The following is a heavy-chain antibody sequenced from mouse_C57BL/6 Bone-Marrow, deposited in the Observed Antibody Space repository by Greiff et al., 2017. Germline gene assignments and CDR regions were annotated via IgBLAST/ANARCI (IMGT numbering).Heavy chain of an antibody. D-gene: IGHD2-4*01. J-gene: IGHJ4*01. CDR3: ARDYYYAMDY. CDR1: GFTFSSFG. CDR2: ISSGSSTI. V-gene: IGHV5-17*02. Sequence: VHVKQSGGGLVQPGGSRKLSCAASGFTFSSFGMHWVRQAPEKGLEWVAYISSGSSTIYYADTVKGRFTISRDNPKNTLFLQMTSLRSEDTAMYYCARDYYYAMDYWGQGTSVTVSS.